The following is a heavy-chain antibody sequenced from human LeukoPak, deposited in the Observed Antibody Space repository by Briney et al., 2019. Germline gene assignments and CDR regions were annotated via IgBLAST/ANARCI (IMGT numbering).Heavy chain of an antibody. CDR1: GGSISSYY. D-gene: IGHD1-14*01. Sequence: SETLSLTCTVSGGSISSYYWSWIRQPPGKGLEWIGYIYYSGSTNYNPSLKSRVTISVDTSKNQFSLKLSSVTAADTAVYYCAREVPDRQTHAPLGMDVWGQGTTVTVSS. CDR3: AREVPDRQTHAPLGMDV. J-gene: IGHJ6*02. CDR2: IYYSGST. V-gene: IGHV4-59*01.